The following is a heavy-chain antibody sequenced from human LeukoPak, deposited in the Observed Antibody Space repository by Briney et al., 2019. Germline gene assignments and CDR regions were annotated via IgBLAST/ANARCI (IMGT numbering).Heavy chain of an antibody. CDR3: ARHHPLYYDSSSSCDY. D-gene: IGHD3-22*01. Sequence: PSETLSPTCTVSGGSVSSSSYYWGWIRQPPGKGLEWVESIYYSGSTYYNPSLKSRVTISVDTSKNQFSLKLSSVTAADTAVYYCARHHPLYYDSSSSCDYWGQGTLVTVSS. CDR2: IYYSGST. V-gene: IGHV4-39*01. J-gene: IGHJ4*02. CDR1: GGSVSSSSYY.